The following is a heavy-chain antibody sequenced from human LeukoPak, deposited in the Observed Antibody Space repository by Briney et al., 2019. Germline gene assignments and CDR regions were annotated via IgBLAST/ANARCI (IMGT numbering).Heavy chain of an antibody. V-gene: IGHV4-39*07. Sequence: SETLSLTCTASGGSISSSTYYWGWIRQPPGKGLEWTGSIYYGGNTYYNPSLESRVTISVDTSKNEFSLKLTSVTAADTAVYYCARGRPSRREAFDIWGQGAMVTVSS. CDR3: ARGRPSRREAFDI. CDR2: IYYGGNT. J-gene: IGHJ3*02. D-gene: IGHD5-24*01. CDR1: GGSISSSTYY.